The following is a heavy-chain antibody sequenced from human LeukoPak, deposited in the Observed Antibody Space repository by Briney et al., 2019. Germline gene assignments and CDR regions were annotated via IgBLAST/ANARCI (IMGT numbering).Heavy chain of an antibody. CDR1: GFTFDDYA. J-gene: IGHJ4*02. CDR2: ISWNSGSI. V-gene: IGHV3-9*01. Sequence: GGSLRLSCAASGFTFDDYAMHWVRQAPGKGLEWVSGISWNSGSIGYADSVKGRFTISRDNAKNSLYLQMNSLRAEDTALYYCAKDAYCSGGSCYFDYWGQGTLVTVSS. D-gene: IGHD2-15*01. CDR3: AKDAYCSGGSCYFDY.